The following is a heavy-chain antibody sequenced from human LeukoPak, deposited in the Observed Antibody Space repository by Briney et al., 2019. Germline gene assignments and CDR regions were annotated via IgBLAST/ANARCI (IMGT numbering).Heavy chain of an antibody. J-gene: IGHJ3*02. CDR1: GGSFSGYY. D-gene: IGHD2-15*01. CDR3: ARGGSLYCSGGSCHRAGAFDI. CDR2: INHSGST. Sequence: SETLSLTCAVYGGSFSGYYWSWIRQPPGKGLEWIGEINHSGSTNYNPSLKSRVTISVDTSKNQFSLKLSSVTAADTAVYYRARGGSLYCSGGSCHRAGAFDIWGQGTMVTVSS. V-gene: IGHV4-34*01.